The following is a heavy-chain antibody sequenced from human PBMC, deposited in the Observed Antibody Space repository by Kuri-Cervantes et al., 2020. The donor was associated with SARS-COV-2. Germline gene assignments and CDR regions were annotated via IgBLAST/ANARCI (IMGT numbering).Heavy chain of an antibody. Sequence: ESLKISCTVSGGSISSSSYYWGWIRQPPGKGLEWIGYIYYSGSTNYNPSLKSRVTISVDTSKNQFSLKLSSVTAADTAVYYCARLGVQGPYYYYYYMDVWGKGTTVTVSS. CDR3: ARLGVQGPYYYYYYMDV. CDR1: GGSISSSSYY. CDR2: IYYSGST. D-gene: IGHD3-10*01. J-gene: IGHJ6*03. V-gene: IGHV4-61*05.